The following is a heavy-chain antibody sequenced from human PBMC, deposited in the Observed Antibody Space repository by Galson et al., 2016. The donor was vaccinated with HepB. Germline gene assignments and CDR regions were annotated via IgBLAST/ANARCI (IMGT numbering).Heavy chain of an antibody. D-gene: IGHD2-8*01. V-gene: IGHV1-3*01. CDR2: INADNGNT. Sequence: SVKVSCKASGYNFSNYAIQWVRQAPGQGLEWMGWINADNGNTIYSQKFKGRVTITRDTSASTAYMELSSLRSEDTAIYFCARDGYCTKSNCFINWFDHWGQG. CDR3: ARDGYCTKSNCFINWFDH. J-gene: IGHJ5*02. CDR1: GYNFSNYA.